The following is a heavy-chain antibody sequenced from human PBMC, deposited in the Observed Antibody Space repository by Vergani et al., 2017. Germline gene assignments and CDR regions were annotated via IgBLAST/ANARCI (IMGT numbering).Heavy chain of an antibody. Sequence: QVQLVQSGAEVKKPGSSVKVSCKASGGTFSSYAISWVRQAPGQGLEWMGGIIPIFGTANYAQKFQGRVTITADESTSTAYMELSSLRSEDTAVYYCARGTRYSSSSVGGNWYFDLWGRGTLVTVSS. CDR3: ARGTRYSSSSVGGNWYFDL. D-gene: IGHD6-6*01. J-gene: IGHJ2*01. V-gene: IGHV1-69*01. CDR2: IIPIFGTA. CDR1: GGTFSSYA.